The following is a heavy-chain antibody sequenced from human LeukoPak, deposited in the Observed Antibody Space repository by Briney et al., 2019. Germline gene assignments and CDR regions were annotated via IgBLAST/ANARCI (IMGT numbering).Heavy chain of an antibody. D-gene: IGHD3-3*01. CDR1: GFTFSSYS. Sequence: EGSLRLSCAASGFTFSSYSMNWVRQAPGKGLEWVSYISSSSSPIFYADSVKGRFTISRDNAKNSLYLQMNSLRAEDTAVYYCARDDYDFWSGYYNHWGQGTLVTVSS. CDR2: ISSSSSPI. V-gene: IGHV3-48*01. J-gene: IGHJ5*02. CDR3: ARDDYDFWSGYYNH.